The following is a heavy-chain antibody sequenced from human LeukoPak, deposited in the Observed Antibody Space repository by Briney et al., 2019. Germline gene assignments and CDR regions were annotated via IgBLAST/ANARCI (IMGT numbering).Heavy chain of an antibody. CDR2: ISSSSSYI. CDR1: GFTFSSYS. Sequence: PGGSLRLSCAASGFTFSSYSMNWVRQASGKGLEWVSSISSSSSYIYYADSVKGRFTISRDNAKNSLYLQMNSLRAEDTAVYYCALRVVVVPAARWGPWDYWGQGTLVTVSS. D-gene: IGHD2-2*01. J-gene: IGHJ4*02. V-gene: IGHV3-21*04. CDR3: ALRVVVVPAARWGPWDY.